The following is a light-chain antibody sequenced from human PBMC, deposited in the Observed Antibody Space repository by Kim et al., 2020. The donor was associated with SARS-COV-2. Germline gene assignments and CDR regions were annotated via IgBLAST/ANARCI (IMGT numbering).Light chain of an antibody. CDR3: SAWDSSLSAWV. CDR2: RNN. J-gene: IGLJ2*01. V-gene: IGLV10-54*01. CDR1: NNNVGNEG. Sequence: QTATHTCNGSNNNVGNEGAAWLQQHQGHPPKLLSYRNNDRPAGISERLSAYRSGNTASLTITGLQPEDEADYYCSAWDSSLSAWVFGGGTQLTVL.